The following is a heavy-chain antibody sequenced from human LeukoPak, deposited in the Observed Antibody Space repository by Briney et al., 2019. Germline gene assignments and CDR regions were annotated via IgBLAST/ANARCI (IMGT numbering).Heavy chain of an antibody. Sequence: GGSLRLSCAASGFTVSSNYMSWVRQAPGKGLEWVSVIYSGGSTYYADFVKGRFTISRDNAKNSLYLQMNSLRAEDTAVYYCARGYYDSSGSDAFDIWGQGTMVTVSS. D-gene: IGHD3-22*01. CDR1: GFTVSSNY. V-gene: IGHV3-53*01. J-gene: IGHJ3*02. CDR2: IYSGGST. CDR3: ARGYYDSSGSDAFDI.